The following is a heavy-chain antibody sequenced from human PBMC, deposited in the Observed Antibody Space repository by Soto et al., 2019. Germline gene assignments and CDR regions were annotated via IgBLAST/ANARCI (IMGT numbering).Heavy chain of an antibody. CDR2: IYWDDDK. Sequence: QITLKESGATLVQPTQTLTLTCTFSGFSLSTYGVGVGWIRQPPGKALEWLALIYWDDDKRYSPSLKSRLTITKDTSKNQVVLTVTNMDPVDTATYYSALVTGSWGEYGMDVWGQGATVTVSS. V-gene: IGHV2-5*02. D-gene: IGHD1-26*01. CDR1: GFSLSTYGVG. CDR3: ALVTGSWGEYGMDV. J-gene: IGHJ6*02.